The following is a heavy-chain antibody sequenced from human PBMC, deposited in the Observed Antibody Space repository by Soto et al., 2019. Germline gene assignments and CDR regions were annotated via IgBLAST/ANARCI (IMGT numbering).Heavy chain of an antibody. CDR1: GGTFSRHS. CDR3: ARDLTSVRGS. D-gene: IGHD3-10*01. Sequence: QVQMVQSGAEVKKPGSSARVSCEVSGGTFSRHSISWVRQAPGQGLEWMGGIIPIFDATQYAQKFQGRLTITADESTTTFHMDLSGLRPEDTAIYFCARDLTSVRGSWGQGTLVTVS. J-gene: IGHJ4*02. V-gene: IGHV1-69*01. CDR2: IIPIFDAT.